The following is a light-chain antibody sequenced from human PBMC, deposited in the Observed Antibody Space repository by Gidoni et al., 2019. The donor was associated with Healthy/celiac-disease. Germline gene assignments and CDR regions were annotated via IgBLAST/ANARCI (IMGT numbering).Light chain of an antibody. CDR2: GAS. V-gene: IGKV3-20*01. J-gene: IGKJ3*01. CDR1: QSVSSGY. CDR3: QQYGSSPLFT. Sequence: ELVLTQSPGTLSLSPRERATRSCRASQSVSSGYLAWYQQKPGQAPRLLIYGASSRATGIPDRFSGSGSGTDFTLNISRLEPEDFAVYYCQQYGSSPLFTFGPGTKVDIK.